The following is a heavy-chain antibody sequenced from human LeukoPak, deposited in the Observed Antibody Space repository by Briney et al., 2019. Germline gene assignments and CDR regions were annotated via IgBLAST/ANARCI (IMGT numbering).Heavy chain of an antibody. Sequence: SETLSLTCAVYGGSFSGYYWSWIRQPPGKGLEWIGEINHSGSTNYNPSLKSRVTISVDTSKNQFSLKLSSVTAADTAVYYCARGSGDTYYYDSSGTEFDYWGQGTLVTVSS. CDR2: INHSGST. J-gene: IGHJ4*02. CDR1: GGSFSGYY. D-gene: IGHD3-22*01. CDR3: ARGSGDTYYYDSSGTEFDY. V-gene: IGHV4-34*01.